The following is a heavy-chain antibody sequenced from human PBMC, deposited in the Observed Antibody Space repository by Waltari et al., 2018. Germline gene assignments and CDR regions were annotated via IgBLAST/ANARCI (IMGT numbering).Heavy chain of an antibody. V-gene: IGHV4-4*02. J-gene: IGHJ4*02. CDR3: ARDRGRGLFLDS. D-gene: IGHD2-15*01. Sequence: QVQLQESGPGLVKPSGTLSVTCAVSGDSISGNYWWSWVRQSPGKGLEWIGKIQGSGRSNYNPSLESRVTVSIDTSNNHFSRKVTSATAADTAVYFCARDRGRGLFLDSWGQGTRVTVSP. CDR1: GDSISGNYW. CDR2: IQGSGRS.